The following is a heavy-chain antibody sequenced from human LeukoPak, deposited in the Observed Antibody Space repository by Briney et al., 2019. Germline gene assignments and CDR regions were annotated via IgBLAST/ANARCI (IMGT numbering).Heavy chain of an antibody. CDR1: GFTFSSKS. CDR2: ISSSSNYI. CDR3: ARGYCSSTSCYGYYYYGMDV. Sequence: GGSLRLSCAASGFTFSSKSMNWVRQAPGKGLEWVSSISSSSNYIYYAYSVKGRFTISRDNAKNSLYLQMNSLRAEDTAVYYCARGYCSSTSCYGYYYYGMDVWAKGPRSPSP. V-gene: IGHV3-21*01. D-gene: IGHD2-2*01. J-gene: IGHJ6*02.